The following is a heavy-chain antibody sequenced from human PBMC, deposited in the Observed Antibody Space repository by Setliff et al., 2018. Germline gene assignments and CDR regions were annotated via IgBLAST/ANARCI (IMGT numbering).Heavy chain of an antibody. CDR2: IYYSGST. J-gene: IGHJ6*03. CDR1: GGSISSSSYY. D-gene: IGHD6-19*01. V-gene: IGHV4-39*01. Sequence: PSETLSLTCTVSGGSISSSSYYWGWIRQPPGKGLEWIGSIYYSGSTYYNPSLKSRVTISVDTSKNQFSLKLSSVTAADTAVYYCAGGGGRSSGWYAISCYYYYMDVWGNGTTVTVSS. CDR3: AGGGGRSSGWYAISCYYYYMDV.